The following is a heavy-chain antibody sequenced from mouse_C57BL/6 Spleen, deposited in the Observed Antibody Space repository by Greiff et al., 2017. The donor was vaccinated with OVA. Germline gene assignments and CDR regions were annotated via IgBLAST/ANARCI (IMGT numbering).Heavy chain of an antibody. CDR2: IRLKSDNYAT. CDR1: GFTFSNYW. J-gene: IGHJ2*01. CDR3: TTRGYFDY. Sequence: EVKLQESGGGLVQPGGSMKLSCVASGFTFSNYWMNWVRQSPEKGLEWVAQIRLKSDNYATHYAESAKGRFTISRDDSKSSVYLQMNNLRAEDTGIYYCTTRGYFDYWGQGTTLTVSS. V-gene: IGHV6-3*01.